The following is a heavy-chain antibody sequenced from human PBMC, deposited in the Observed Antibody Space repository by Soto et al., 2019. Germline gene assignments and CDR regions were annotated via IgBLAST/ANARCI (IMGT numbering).Heavy chain of an antibody. CDR1: GFTFSSYR. J-gene: IGHJ3*02. D-gene: IGHD4-17*01. CDR3: ARDIGYGEWFDAFDI. CDR2: INSDGSST. Sequence: GGSLRLSCAASGFTFSSYRMHWVRQAPGKGLVWVSRINSDGSSTSYADSVKGRFTISRDNAKNTLYLQMNSLRAEDTAVYYCARDIGYGEWFDAFDIWGQGTMVTVSS. V-gene: IGHV3-74*01.